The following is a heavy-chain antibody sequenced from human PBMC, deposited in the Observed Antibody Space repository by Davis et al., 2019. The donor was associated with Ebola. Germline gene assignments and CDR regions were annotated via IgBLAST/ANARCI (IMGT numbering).Heavy chain of an antibody. CDR2: INPNSGGT. Sequence: ASVKVSCKASGYTFTGYYMHWVRQAPGQGLEWMGWINPNSGGTNYAQKFQGWVTMTRDTSISTAYMELSRLRSDDTAVYYCARTKYCSGGSCYGLDYYYGMDVWGQGTTVTVSS. CDR3: ARTKYCSGGSCYGLDYYYGMDV. CDR1: GYTFTGYY. J-gene: IGHJ6*02. D-gene: IGHD2-15*01. V-gene: IGHV1-2*04.